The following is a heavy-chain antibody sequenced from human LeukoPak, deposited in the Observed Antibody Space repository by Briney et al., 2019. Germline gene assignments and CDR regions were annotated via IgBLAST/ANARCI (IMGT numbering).Heavy chain of an antibody. J-gene: IGHJ5*02. Sequence: SETLSLTCTVSGGSISSYYWSWIRQPPGKGLEWIGYIHYSGGITYYNPSLKSRVTISVDTSKNQFSLSLSSVTAADTAVYYCARRGWYRFDPWGQGTLVTVSS. D-gene: IGHD2-15*01. CDR3: ARRGWYRFDP. V-gene: IGHV4-59*08. CDR2: IHYSGGIT. CDR1: GGSISSYY.